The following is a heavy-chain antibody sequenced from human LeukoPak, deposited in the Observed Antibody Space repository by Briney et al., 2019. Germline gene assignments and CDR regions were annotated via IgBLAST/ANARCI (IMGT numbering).Heavy chain of an antibody. CDR2: ICGDGRL. V-gene: IGHV3-53*01. CDR3: ARERGDKDMSGGSSFDV. Sequence: GGSLRLSCAAAGFTVSNNCVTWVRQAPGKGLEWVSVICGDGRLFYADSVKGRFSVSRDNSENTVYLQVTSLRADDTAVYFCARERGDKDMSGGSSFDVWGRATLVIVSS. D-gene: IGHD2-21*01. CDR1: GFTVSNNC. J-gene: IGHJ3*01.